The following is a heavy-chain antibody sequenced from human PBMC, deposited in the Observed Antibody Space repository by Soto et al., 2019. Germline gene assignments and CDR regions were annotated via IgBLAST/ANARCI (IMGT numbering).Heavy chain of an antibody. CDR3: ARDKDWAFDY. CDR2: INSDGSST. J-gene: IGHJ4*02. CDR1: GFTFSSYW. V-gene: IGHV3-74*01. Sequence: GGSLRLSCVASGFTFSSYWMHWVRQAPGKGLVWVSRINSDGSSTSYADSVKGRFTISRDNAKNSLFLLLNSLRAEDTAVYYCARDKDWAFDYWGQGTLVTVSS. D-gene: IGHD3-9*01.